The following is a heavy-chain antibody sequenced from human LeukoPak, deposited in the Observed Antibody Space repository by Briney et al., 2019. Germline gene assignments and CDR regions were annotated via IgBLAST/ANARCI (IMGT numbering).Heavy chain of an antibody. V-gene: IGHV3-9*01. CDR2: ISWNSGSI. J-gene: IGHJ4*02. CDR3: AKDMGVYYDSSGYFDY. D-gene: IGHD3-22*01. Sequence: GGSLRLSCAASGFTFDDYAMHWVRQAPGKGLEWVSGISWNSGSIGYTDSVKGRFTISRDNAKNSLYLQMNSLRAEDTALYCCAKDMGVYYDSSGYFDYWGQGTLVTVSS. CDR1: GFTFDDYA.